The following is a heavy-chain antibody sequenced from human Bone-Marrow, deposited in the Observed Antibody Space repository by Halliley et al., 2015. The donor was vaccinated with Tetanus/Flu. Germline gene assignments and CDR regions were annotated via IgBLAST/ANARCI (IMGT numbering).Heavy chain of an antibody. CDR2: SYRGST. J-gene: IGHJ4*02. CDR3: ARVGVYYYGAGSYYEGLDY. V-gene: IGHV4-59*01. D-gene: IGHD3-10*01. Sequence: SYRGSTNCNPPPKSRVTISVDPSKGQFSLNLSSAAAADTAVYYCARVGVYYYGAGSYYEGLDYWGQGTLVTVSS.